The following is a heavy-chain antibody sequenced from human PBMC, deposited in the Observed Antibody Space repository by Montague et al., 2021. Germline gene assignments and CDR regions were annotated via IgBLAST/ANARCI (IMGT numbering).Heavy chain of an antibody. V-gene: IGHV4-34*01. CDR2: INHSGST. Sequence: SETLSLTCAVYGGSFSGYYWSWIRQPPGKGLEWIGEINHSGSTNYNPSLKSRVTISVDTSKNQFSLKLSSVTAADTAVYYCARGRVAGSRKTDSYHYWGQGTLGTVSS. CDR1: GGSFSGYY. J-gene: IGHJ4*02. CDR3: ARGRVAGSRKTDSYHY. D-gene: IGHD2-21*02.